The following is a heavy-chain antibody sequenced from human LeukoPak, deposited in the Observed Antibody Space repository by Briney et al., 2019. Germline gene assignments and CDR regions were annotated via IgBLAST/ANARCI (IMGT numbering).Heavy chain of an antibody. CDR2: IIHSGST. D-gene: IGHD3-22*01. Sequence: SETLSLNCAVYGGSFSGYFWTWIRQPPGKGLEWIGEIIHSGSTNYNPSLKSRVTISIDTSKKQFSLKLNSVTAADTAVYYCARQDYYDSSGHNWFDPWGLGTLVTVSS. CDR3: ARQDYYDSSGHNWFDP. CDR1: GGSFSGYF. J-gene: IGHJ5*02. V-gene: IGHV4-34*12.